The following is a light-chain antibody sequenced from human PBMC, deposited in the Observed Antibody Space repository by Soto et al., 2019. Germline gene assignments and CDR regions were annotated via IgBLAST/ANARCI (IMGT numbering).Light chain of an antibody. Sequence: EIEMTQPPATLSLSPEERATISCRASQSVSSYLAWYQQKPGQAPRLLIYDASNRATGIPARFSGSGSGTDFTLTISSLEPEDFAVYYCQQRSNWLITFGQGTRLEIK. CDR2: DAS. J-gene: IGKJ5*01. CDR3: QQRSNWLIT. CDR1: QSVSSY. V-gene: IGKV3-11*01.